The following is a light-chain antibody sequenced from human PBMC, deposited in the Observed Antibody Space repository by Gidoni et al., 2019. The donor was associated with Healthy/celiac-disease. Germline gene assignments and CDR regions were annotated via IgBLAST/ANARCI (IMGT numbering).Light chain of an antibody. V-gene: IGKV3-11*01. CDR1: QSVSRY. J-gene: IGKJ3*01. CDR3: QQRSNWPIFT. CDR2: DAS. Sequence: EIVLTQSPATLSLSPGERATLSCRASQSVSRYLPGYHQKPGQAPRLLIYDASNRATGSPARFSGSGSGTDFTLTISSLEPEDFAVYYCQQRSNWPIFTFGPGTKVDIK.